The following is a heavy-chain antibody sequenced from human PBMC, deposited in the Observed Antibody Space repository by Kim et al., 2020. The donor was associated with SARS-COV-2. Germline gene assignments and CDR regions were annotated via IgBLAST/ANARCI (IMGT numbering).Heavy chain of an antibody. CDR1: GYRFTNYW. V-gene: IGHV5-51*01. Sequence: GESLKISCKGSGYRFTNYWIGWVRQMPGKGLEWMGTIYPGESDTRYSPSFQGQVTISADKSTSTAYLHWNSLKPSDTAMYYCARSTDYYFSGFGYWGQGTLVTVSS. J-gene: IGHJ1*01. CDR3: ARSTDYYFSGFGY. CDR2: IYPGESDT. D-gene: IGHD3-22*01.